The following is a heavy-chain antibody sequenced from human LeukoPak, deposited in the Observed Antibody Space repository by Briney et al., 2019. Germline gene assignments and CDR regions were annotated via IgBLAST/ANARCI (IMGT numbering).Heavy chain of an antibody. CDR1: GYTITSYD. V-gene: IGHV1-8*03. CDR2: MNPNSGNT. D-gene: IGHD4-17*01. CDR3: ARATVTTFSYYYMDV. J-gene: IGHJ6*03. Sequence: ASVKVSCKASGYTITSYDINWVRQATGQGLEWMGWMNPNSGNTGYAQKFQGRVTITRNTSISTAYMELSSLRSEDTAVYYCARATVTTFSYYYMDVWGKGTTVTVSS.